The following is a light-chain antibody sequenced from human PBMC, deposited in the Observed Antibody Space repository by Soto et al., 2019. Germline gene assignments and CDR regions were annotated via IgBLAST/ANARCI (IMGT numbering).Light chain of an antibody. J-gene: IGKJ4*01. CDR1: RSISTN. CDR2: SAS. V-gene: IGKV3-15*01. Sequence: EIVMTQSPPTLSVSPGERATLSCRASRSISTNVAWYQHKSGQAPRLLIYSASTRAPGIPTRFSGSGSGTEFTLTISNLQSEDLAIYYCQQYNSWPPITFGGGTKVEIK. CDR3: QQYNSWPPIT.